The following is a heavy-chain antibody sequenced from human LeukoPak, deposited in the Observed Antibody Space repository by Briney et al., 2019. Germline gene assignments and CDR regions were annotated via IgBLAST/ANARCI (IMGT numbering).Heavy chain of an antibody. J-gene: IGHJ5*02. CDR1: GYTFTSYD. CDR3: ARSSGWYFSYNWFDP. V-gene: IGHV1-8*03. D-gene: IGHD6-19*01. Sequence: GASVKVSCKASGYTFTSYDINWVRQATGQGLEWMGWMNPNSGNTGYAQKFQGRVTITRNTSISTAYMELSSLRSEDTAVYYCARSSGWYFSYNWFDPWGQGTLVTVSS. CDR2: MNPNSGNT.